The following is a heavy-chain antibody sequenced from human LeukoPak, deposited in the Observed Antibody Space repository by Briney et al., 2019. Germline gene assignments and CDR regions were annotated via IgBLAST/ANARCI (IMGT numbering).Heavy chain of an antibody. J-gene: IGHJ4*02. CDR2: IYHSGSS. D-gene: IGHD5-12*01. V-gene: IGHV4-30-4*01. CDR1: GGSISSGNYY. CDR3: ARDDGGYDRSDS. Sequence: SETLSLTCTVSGGSISSGNYYWSWIRQPPGKGLEWIGYIYHSGSSYYNPSLKSRVTISVDTSKNQFSLTLSSVTAADTAVYYCARDDGGYDRSDSWGQGTLVTVSS.